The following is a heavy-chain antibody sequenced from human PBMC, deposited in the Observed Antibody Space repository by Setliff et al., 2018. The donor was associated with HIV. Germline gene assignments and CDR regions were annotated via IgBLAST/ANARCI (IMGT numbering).Heavy chain of an antibody. CDR1: GGSICGSTYY. CDR3: ARDNSYYYGSGSHYWYGMDV. J-gene: IGHJ6*01. CDR2: SYYSGST. Sequence: SETLSLTCKVSGGSICGSTYYWGWVRQSPGKGLEWIASSYYSGSTLYNPSLKSRVSTAVDTSQNQFSLKLSSVTAADTAVYYCARDNSYYYGSGSHYWYGMDVWGQGTTVTVSS. D-gene: IGHD3-10*01. V-gene: IGHV4-39*02.